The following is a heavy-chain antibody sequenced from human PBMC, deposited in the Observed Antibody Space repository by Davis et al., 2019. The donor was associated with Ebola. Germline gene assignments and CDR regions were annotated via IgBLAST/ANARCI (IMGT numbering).Heavy chain of an antibody. CDR3: ARELYDYGDWVH. Sequence: GESLKISCAASGFTFSNYWMSWVRQAPGKGLEWVANIKQDGSRKDYLDSVTGRFTISRDNAKSSLYLQLNSLRAEDTAVYYCARELYDYGDWVHWGQGALVTVSS. CDR1: GFTFSNYW. CDR2: IKQDGSRK. V-gene: IGHV3-7*01. D-gene: IGHD4-17*01. J-gene: IGHJ4*02.